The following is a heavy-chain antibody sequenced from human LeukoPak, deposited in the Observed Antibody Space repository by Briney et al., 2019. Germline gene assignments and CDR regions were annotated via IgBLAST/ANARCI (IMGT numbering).Heavy chain of an antibody. CDR3: ARPARYSSSRDAFDI. D-gene: IGHD6-6*01. CDR2: IYYSGST. CDR1: GGSISNYY. Sequence: PSETLSLTCTVSGGSISNYYWSWIRQPPGKGLDWLGYIYYSGSTNYNPSLKSRVTISVDTSKNQFSLNLNSVTAADTAVYYCARPARYSSSRDAFDIWGQGTMVTVSS. J-gene: IGHJ3*02. V-gene: IGHV4-59*01.